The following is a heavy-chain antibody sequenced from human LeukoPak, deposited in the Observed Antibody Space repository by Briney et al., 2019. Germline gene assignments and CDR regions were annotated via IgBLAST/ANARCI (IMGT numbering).Heavy chain of an antibody. CDR1: GGSISSSSYY. V-gene: IGHV4-39*07. J-gene: IGHJ5*02. Sequence: PSETLSLTCTVSGGSISSSSYYWGWIRQPPGKGLEWIGSIYYSGSTYYNPSLKSRVTISVDTSKNQFSLKLSSVTAADTAAYYCASITMVRGVIISDWFDPWGQGTLVTVSS. CDR2: IYYSGST. D-gene: IGHD3-10*01. CDR3: ASITMVRGVIISDWFDP.